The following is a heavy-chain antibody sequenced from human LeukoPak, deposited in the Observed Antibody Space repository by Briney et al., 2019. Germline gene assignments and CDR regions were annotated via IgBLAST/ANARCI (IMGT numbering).Heavy chain of an antibody. D-gene: IGHD3-10*02. J-gene: IGHJ6*04. Sequence: GGSLRLSCAASGFTFSSYSMNWVRQAPGKGLEWVSYISSSGSTIYYADSVKGRFTISRDNAKNSLYLQRSSLRAEDTAVYYCAELGITMIGGVWGKGTTVTISS. CDR1: GFTFSSYS. V-gene: IGHV3-48*04. CDR3: AELGITMIGGV. CDR2: ISSSGSTI.